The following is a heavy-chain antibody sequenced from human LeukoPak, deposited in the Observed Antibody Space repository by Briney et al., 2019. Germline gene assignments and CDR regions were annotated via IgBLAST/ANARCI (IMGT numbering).Heavy chain of an antibody. CDR3: VRTPPNWGFDY. D-gene: IGHD7-27*01. CDR2: MSPNSGDT. V-gene: IGHV1-8*01. CDR1: GYTFTTHD. J-gene: IGHJ4*02. Sequence: ASVKVSCKASGYTFTTHDINWVRQATGQGLEWLGWMSPNSGDTGYAQKFQGRVTMTSDTSISTAYMELSSLRSEDTAIYYCVRTPPNWGFDYWGQGTLVTVSS.